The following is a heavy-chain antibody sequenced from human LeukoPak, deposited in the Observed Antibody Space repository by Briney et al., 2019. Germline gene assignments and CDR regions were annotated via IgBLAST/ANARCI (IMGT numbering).Heavy chain of an antibody. CDR1: GGSISSGGYS. CDR2: IYHSGST. CDR3: ARSIAVAGTRAFDI. Sequence: PSETLSLTCAVSGGSISSGGYSWSWIRQPPGKGLEWIGYIYHSGSTYYNPSLKSRVTISVDRSKNQFSLKLSSVTAADTAVYYCARSIAVAGTRAFDIWGQGTMVTVSS. D-gene: IGHD6-19*01. J-gene: IGHJ3*02. V-gene: IGHV4-30-2*01.